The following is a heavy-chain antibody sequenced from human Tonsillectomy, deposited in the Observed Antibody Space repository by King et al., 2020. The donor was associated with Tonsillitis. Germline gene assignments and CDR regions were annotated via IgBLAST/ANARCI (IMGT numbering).Heavy chain of an antibody. CDR2: TYYRSRWSN. Sequence: VQLQQSGPGLVKPSQTLSLTCAISGDSVSSKSAAWNWIRQSPSRGLEWLGRTYYRSRWSNYYVVSVKSRITVNPDTSKNQFSLQLNSVTPEDTAVYCCASSSVGTSGSFDYWGQGTLVTVSS. D-gene: IGHD3-22*01. CDR1: GDSVSSKSAA. J-gene: IGHJ4*02. V-gene: IGHV6-1*01. CDR3: ASSSVGTSGSFDY.